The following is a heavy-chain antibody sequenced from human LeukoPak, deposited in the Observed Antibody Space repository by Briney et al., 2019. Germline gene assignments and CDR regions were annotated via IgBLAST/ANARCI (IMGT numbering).Heavy chain of an antibody. Sequence: SETLSLTCTVSGGSISSSSYYWGWIRQPPGKGLEWIGSIYYSGSTYYNPSLKSRVTISVDTSKNQFSLKLSSVTAADTAVYYCARGTLYYGSGMGYWGQGTLVTVSS. CDR1: GGSISSSSYY. J-gene: IGHJ4*02. CDR3: ARGTLYYGSGMGY. V-gene: IGHV4-39*01. CDR2: IYYSGST. D-gene: IGHD3-10*01.